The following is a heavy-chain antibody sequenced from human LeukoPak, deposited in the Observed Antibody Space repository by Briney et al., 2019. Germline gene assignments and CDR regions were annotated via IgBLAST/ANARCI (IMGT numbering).Heavy chain of an antibody. CDR3: ARGAYGDYVFDY. Sequence: GGSLRLSCAASGFTFSSYAMHWVRQAPGKGLEGVAVISYDGSNKYYADSVKGRFTFSRDNSKNTLYLQMNSLRAEDTAVYYCARGAYGDYVFDYWGQGTLVTVSS. CDR2: ISYDGSNK. V-gene: IGHV3-30-3*01. D-gene: IGHD4-17*01. CDR1: GFTFSSYA. J-gene: IGHJ4*02.